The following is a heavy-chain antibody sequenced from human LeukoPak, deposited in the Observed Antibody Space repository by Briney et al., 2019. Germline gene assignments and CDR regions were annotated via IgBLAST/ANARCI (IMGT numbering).Heavy chain of an antibody. CDR1: GFTFSTYA. CDR2: ITTSGDYT. V-gene: IGHV3-23*01. J-gene: IGHJ5*02. Sequence: GGSLRLSCAASGFTFSTYAMSWVRQAPGKGLEWVSVITTSGDYTYYADSVKGRFTISRDNSKNTLYLQMNSLRAEDTALYYCASPGRLYSYGSSWGQGTLVTVSS. CDR3: ASPGRLYSYGSS. D-gene: IGHD5-18*01.